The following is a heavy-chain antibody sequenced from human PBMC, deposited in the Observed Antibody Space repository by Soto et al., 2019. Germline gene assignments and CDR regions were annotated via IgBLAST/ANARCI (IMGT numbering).Heavy chain of an antibody. CDR3: ARDKDTAMAYYYYGMDV. J-gene: IGHJ6*02. CDR2: IIPIFGTA. D-gene: IGHD5-18*01. CDR1: GGTFSSYA. V-gene: IGHV1-69*13. Sequence: GASVKVSCKASGGTFSSYAISWVRQAPGQGLEWMGGIIPIFGTANYAQKFQGRVTITADESTSTAYMELSSLRSEDTAVYYCARDKDTAMAYYYYGMDVWGQGTTVTVSS.